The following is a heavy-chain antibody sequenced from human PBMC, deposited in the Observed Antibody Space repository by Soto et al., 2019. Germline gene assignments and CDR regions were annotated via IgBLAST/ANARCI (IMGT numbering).Heavy chain of an antibody. CDR3: VSQRTTVITQAHFDY. J-gene: IGHJ4*02. Sequence: NPSETLSLTCTVSGGSVTNSSYYWGWIRQSPGKGLEWIGSVYYRGRSYSKSSVKSRVTISVDTSKNQFSLNLNSVTASDTAVYFCVSQRTTVITQAHFDYWGPGALVTVSS. CDR1: GGSVTNSSYY. V-gene: IGHV4-39*01. CDR2: VYYRGRS. D-gene: IGHD4-4*01.